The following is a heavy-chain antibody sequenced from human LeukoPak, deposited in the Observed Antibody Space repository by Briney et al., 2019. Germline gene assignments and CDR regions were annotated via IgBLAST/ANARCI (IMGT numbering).Heavy chain of an antibody. D-gene: IGHD3-10*01. J-gene: IGHJ4*02. CDR2: ISAYSGKT. CDR1: GYTFTSYG. V-gene: IGHV1-18*01. CDR3: ARSHYYGSGSYYPLLDY. Sequence: ASVKVSCTASGYTFTSYGFSWVCQAPVQERVWMGGISAYSGKTNYAEKLQGRVTMTTDTSTSTAYMELRSLRSDDTAVYYCARSHYYGSGSYYPLLDYWGQGTLVTVSS.